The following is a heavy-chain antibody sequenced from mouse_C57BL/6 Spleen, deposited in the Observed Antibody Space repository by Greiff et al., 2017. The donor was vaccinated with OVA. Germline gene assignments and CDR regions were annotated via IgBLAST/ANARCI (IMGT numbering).Heavy chain of an antibody. J-gene: IGHJ3*01. CDR1: GFTFSDYY. CDR2: INYDGSST. D-gene: IGHD4-1*01. CDR3: ARGVTGTAWFAY. V-gene: IGHV5-16*01. Sequence: DVKLVESEGGLVQPGSSMKLSCTASGFTFSDYYMAWVRQVPEKGLEWVANINYDGSSTYYLDSLKSRFIISRDNAKNILYLQMSSLKSEDTATYYCARGVTGTAWFAYWGQGTLVTVSA.